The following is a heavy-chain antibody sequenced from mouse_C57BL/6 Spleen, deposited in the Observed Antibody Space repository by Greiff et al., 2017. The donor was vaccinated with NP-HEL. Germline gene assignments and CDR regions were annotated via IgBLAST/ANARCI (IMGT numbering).Heavy chain of an antibody. V-gene: IGHV1-82*01. Sequence: QVQLKQSGPELVKPGASVKISCKASGYAFSSSWMNWVKQRPGKGLEWIGRIYPGDGDTNYNGKFKGKATLTADKSSSTAYMQLSSLTSEESAVYFCARPQALTMVVGYYFDYWGQGTTLTVSS. CDR1: GYAFSSSW. CDR3: ARPQALTMVVGYYFDY. CDR2: IYPGDGDT. D-gene: IGHD1-1*01. J-gene: IGHJ2*01.